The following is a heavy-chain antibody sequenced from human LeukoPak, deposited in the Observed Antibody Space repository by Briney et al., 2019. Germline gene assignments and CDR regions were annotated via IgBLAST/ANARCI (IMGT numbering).Heavy chain of an antibody. Sequence: SETLSLXCTVSGGSISSYYWSWIRQPPGKGLESSGYIYYSGSTNYNPSLKSRVTISVDTSKNQFSLKLSSVTAADTAVYYCARVPPYYYDSSGYNPEPRYWYFDLWGRGTLVTVSS. V-gene: IGHV4-59*01. D-gene: IGHD3-22*01. CDR3: ARVPPYYYDSSGYNPEPRYWYFDL. CDR2: IYYSGST. J-gene: IGHJ2*01. CDR1: GGSISSYY.